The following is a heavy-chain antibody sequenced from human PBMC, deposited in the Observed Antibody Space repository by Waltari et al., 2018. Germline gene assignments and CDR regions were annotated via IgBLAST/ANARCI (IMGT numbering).Heavy chain of an antibody. CDR1: GGSINSGTHY. V-gene: IGHV4-39*07. Sequence: QLRLQESGPGLVKPSETLSLTCTVSGGSINSGTHYWGWIRQPPGKGLEWIGNIYSSGSTYYNPSLLSRLTISLDTAKNQFALKLTSVTVADTAVYYCARLSYHIVTGYGWFDPWGLGTLVTVSS. J-gene: IGHJ5*02. CDR3: ARLSYHIVTGYGWFDP. D-gene: IGHD3-9*01. CDR2: IYSSGST.